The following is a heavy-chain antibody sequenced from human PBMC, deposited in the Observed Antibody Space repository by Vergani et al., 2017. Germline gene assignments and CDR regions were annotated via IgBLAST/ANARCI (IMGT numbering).Heavy chain of an antibody. CDR1: GGSFSTGGQS. J-gene: IGHJ6*02. CDR3: ARGGAIVGATARSYYYCGMDV. D-gene: IGHD1-26*01. CDR2: LSTTGGA. Sequence: QVQLQESGPGLVKPSQTLSLTCTVSGGSFSTGGQSWTWLRQSAGKGLEWIGSLSTTGGATHASHNPSLKSRVSISVDTSKNQFSLKLSSVTAADAAVYYCARGGAIVGATARSYYYCGMDVWG. V-gene: IGHV4-61*02.